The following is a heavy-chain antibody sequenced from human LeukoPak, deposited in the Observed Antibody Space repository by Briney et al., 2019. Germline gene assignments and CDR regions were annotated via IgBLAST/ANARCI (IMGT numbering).Heavy chain of an antibody. CDR1: GYTFTSNN. CDR2: INPSGGST. V-gene: IGHV1-46*01. J-gene: IGHJ6*03. CDR3: ARDLTRGDYVWGSYRYMSERPKDYYYMDV. D-gene: IGHD3-16*02. Sequence: ASVKVSCKASGYTFTSNNINWVRQAPGQGLEWMGIINPSGGSTSYAQKFQGRVTMTRDMSTSTVYMELSSLRSEDTAVYYCARDLTRGDYVWGSYRYMSERPKDYYYMDVWGKGTTVTVSS.